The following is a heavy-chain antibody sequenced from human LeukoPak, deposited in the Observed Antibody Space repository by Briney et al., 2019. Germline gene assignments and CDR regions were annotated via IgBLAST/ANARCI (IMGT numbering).Heavy chain of an antibody. J-gene: IGHJ4*02. CDR2: ISWNSGSI. V-gene: IGHV3-9*01. CDR3: ARDPTFYSSGHDY. CDR1: GFTFDDYA. Sequence: GGSLRLSCAASGFTFDDYAMHWVRQAPGKGLEWVSGISWNSGSIGYADSVKGRFTISRDNSKNTLYLQMNSLRAEDTAVYYCARDPTFYSSGHDYWGQGTLVTVSS. D-gene: IGHD6-19*01.